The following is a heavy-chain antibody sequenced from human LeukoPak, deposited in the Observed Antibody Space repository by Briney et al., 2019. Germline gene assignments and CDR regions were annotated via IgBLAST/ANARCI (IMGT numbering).Heavy chain of an antibody. J-gene: IGHJ6*02. V-gene: IGHV1-46*01. CDR1: GYTFTSYY. CDR2: INPSGGST. D-gene: IGHD6-13*01. CDR3: ARDTVQGIANSSSWYSEFYYYYGMDV. Sequence: ASVKVSCKASGYTFTSYYMHWVRQAPGQGLEWMGIINPSGGSTSYAQKFQGRVTMTRDTSTSTVYMELSSLRSEDTAVYYCARDTVQGIANSSSWYSEFYYYYGMDVWGQGTTVTVSS.